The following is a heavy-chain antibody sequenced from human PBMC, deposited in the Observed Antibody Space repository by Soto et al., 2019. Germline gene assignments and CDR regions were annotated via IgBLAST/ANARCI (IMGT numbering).Heavy chain of an antibody. V-gene: IGHV3-23*01. CDR1: GFTFSSYA. J-gene: IGHJ4*02. Sequence: PGGSLRLSCAASGFTFSSYAMSWVRQAPGKGLEWVSTISGSGGSTYYADSVKGRFTISRDNSKNTLYLQMNSLRAEDTAVYYCAKAGYYDSSGYSYSYFGYWGQGTLVTVSS. D-gene: IGHD3-22*01. CDR3: AKAGYYDSSGYSYSYFGY. CDR2: ISGSGGST.